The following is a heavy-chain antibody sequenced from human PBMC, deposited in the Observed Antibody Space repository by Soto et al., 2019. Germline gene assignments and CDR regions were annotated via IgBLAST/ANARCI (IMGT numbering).Heavy chain of an antibody. Sequence: ASVKVSCKASGGTFSSYAISWVRQAPGQGLEWMGGIIPIFGTANYAQKFQGRVTITADESTSTAYMELSSLRSEDMAVYYCARVDNSHEKYSSSWRHNLYFDYWGQGTLVTVSS. CDR3: ARVDNSHEKYSSSWRHNLYFDY. CDR1: GGTFSSYA. V-gene: IGHV1-69*13. CDR2: IIPIFGTA. J-gene: IGHJ4*02. D-gene: IGHD6-13*01.